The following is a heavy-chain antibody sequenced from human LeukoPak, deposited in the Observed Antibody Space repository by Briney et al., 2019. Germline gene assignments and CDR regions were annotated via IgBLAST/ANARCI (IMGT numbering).Heavy chain of an antibody. CDR1: GGSISSSSYY. Sequence: SETLSLTCTVSGGSISSSSYYWGWIRQPPGKGLEWIGSIYYSGSTYYNPSLKSRVTISVDTSKNQLSLKLSSVTAADTAVYYCARGGRFGESFFFDLWGRGTLVTVSS. V-gene: IGHV4-39*07. CDR2: IYYSGST. CDR3: ARGGRFGESFFFDL. J-gene: IGHJ2*01. D-gene: IGHD3-10*01.